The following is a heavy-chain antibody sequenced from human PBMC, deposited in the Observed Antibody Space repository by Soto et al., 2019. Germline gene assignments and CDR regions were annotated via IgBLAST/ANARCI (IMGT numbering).Heavy chain of an antibody. CDR3: TQPAFLGADQRYSYGALNWFDP. D-gene: IGHD5-18*01. V-gene: IGHV2-5*02. CDR2: IYWDDDK. J-gene: IGHJ5*02. Sequence: QITLKESGPTLVKPTQTLTLTCTFSGFSLSTSGVGVGWIRQPPGKALEWLALIYWDDDKRYSPSLKSRLTITKDTSKNPVVLTMTNMDPVDTATYYCTQPAFLGADQRYSYGALNWFDPWGQGTLVTVSS. CDR1: GFSLSTSGVG.